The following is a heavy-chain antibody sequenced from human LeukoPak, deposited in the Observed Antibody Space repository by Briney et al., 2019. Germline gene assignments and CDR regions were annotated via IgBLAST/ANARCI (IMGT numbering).Heavy chain of an antibody. CDR1: GYTFTGYY. Sequence: ASVKVSCKASGYTFTGYYMHWVRQAPGQGLEWMGWMNPNSGNAGYAQKFQGRVTITRNTSISTAYMELSSLRSEDTAVYYCARGRGATTRGVYYFDYWGQGTLVTVSS. CDR3: ARGRGATTRGVYYFDY. CDR2: MNPNSGNA. D-gene: IGHD1-26*01. J-gene: IGHJ4*02. V-gene: IGHV1-8*03.